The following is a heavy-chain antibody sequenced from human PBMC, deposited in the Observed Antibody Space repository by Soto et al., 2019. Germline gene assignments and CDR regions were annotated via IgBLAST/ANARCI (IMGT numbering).Heavy chain of an antibody. CDR3: AREGVHNYTEYYFGY. Sequence: GGSLRLSCAASGFTFSYYPLHWVRRAPGKGLEWVSSISGIRDYIRYADSVKGRFTISRDNAKTSLYLQMNSLTAEDTAVYYCAREGVHNYTEYYFGYWGQGTLVTVSS. V-gene: IGHV3-21*06. CDR1: GFTFSYYP. D-gene: IGHD3-10*01. CDR2: ISGIRDYI. J-gene: IGHJ4*02.